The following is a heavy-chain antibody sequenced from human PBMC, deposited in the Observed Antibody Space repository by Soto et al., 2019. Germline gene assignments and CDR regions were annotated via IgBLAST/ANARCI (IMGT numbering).Heavy chain of an antibody. J-gene: IGHJ5*02. CDR1: GFTFSNYA. D-gene: IGHD6-13*01. CDR3: AGSPIAAAGSHYWFDP. V-gene: IGHV3-23*01. Sequence: EVQLLESGGGLGQPGGSLRLSCAASGFTFSNYAMSWVRQAPGKGLKWVSAISGSGGSTYYADSVKGRFTISRDSSKNTLYLQMDSLRAEDTALYYCAGSPIAAAGSHYWFDPWGQGILVTVSS. CDR2: ISGSGGST.